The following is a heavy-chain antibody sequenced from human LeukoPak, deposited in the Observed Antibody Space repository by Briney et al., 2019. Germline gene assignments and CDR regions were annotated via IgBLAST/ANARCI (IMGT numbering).Heavy chain of an antibody. CDR2: INPNSGGT. V-gene: IGHV1-2*02. D-gene: IGHD3-22*01. Sequence: ASVKVSCKAPGYTFTGYYMHWVRQAPGQGLEWMGWINPNSGGTNYAQKFQGRVTMTRDTSISTAYMELSRLRSDDTAVYYCASEPHDYYDSSGYYYEYFQHWGQGTLVTVSS. CDR1: GYTFTGYY. J-gene: IGHJ1*01. CDR3: ASEPHDYYDSSGYYYEYFQH.